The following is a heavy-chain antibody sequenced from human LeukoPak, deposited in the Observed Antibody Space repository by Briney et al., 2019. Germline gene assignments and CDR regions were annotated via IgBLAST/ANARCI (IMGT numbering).Heavy chain of an antibody. CDR2: IKSKTDGGTT. Sequence: GGSLRLSCAASGFTFSNAWMSWVRQAPGKGLEWVGRIKSKTDGGTTDYAAPVKGRFTISRDDSKNTLYLQMNSLRAEDTAVYYCAKAPYYYMDVWGKGTTVTVSS. V-gene: IGHV3-15*01. CDR3: AKAPYYYMDV. CDR1: GFTFSNAW. J-gene: IGHJ6*03.